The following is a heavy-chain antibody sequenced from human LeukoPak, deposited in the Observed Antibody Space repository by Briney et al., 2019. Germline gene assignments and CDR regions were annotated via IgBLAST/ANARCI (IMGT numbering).Heavy chain of an antibody. J-gene: IGHJ4*02. CDR2: INPNIGAT. V-gene: IGHV1-2*02. D-gene: IGHD1-14*01. CDR1: GYTFTGYF. CDR3: ARGQLTDDLDY. Sequence: ASVKLSCKASGYTFTGYFMHWVRQTPGRGLEWIGWINPNIGATKYARKFQGRVTMTRATSISTAYVEVSRLRADDTAVYYCARGQLTDDLDYWGQGTLVTVSS.